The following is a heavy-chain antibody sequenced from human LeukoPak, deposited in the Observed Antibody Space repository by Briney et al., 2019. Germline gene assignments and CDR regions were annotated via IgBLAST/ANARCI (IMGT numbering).Heavy chain of an antibody. Sequence: ASVKVSCKASGYTFTGYYIHWVRQAPGQGLEWMGWINPNNGDTNYARRFQGRVTMTRDTSITTAYMELSSLGSDDTAVYYCATDLGSSPTNYWGQGTLVTVSS. CDR3: ATDLGSSPTNY. CDR1: GYTFTGYY. D-gene: IGHD6-13*01. V-gene: IGHV1-2*02. J-gene: IGHJ4*02. CDR2: INPNNGDT.